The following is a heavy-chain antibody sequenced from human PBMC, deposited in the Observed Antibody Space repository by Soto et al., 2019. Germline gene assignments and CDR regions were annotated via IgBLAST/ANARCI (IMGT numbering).Heavy chain of an antibody. Sequence: QVQLVESGGGVVQPGKSLRLSCAASGFTFSSYAMHWARQAPGKGLEWVTVISIRGGDEYYAESVRGRFNISRDDSKNTLYLQMDSLRVEDTAVYYCARCTIVARPHLDYLGQVTLVTVSS. J-gene: IGHJ4*02. D-gene: IGHD6-6*01. CDR3: ARCTIVARPHLDY. CDR1: GFTFSSYA. CDR2: ISIRGGDE. V-gene: IGHV3-30*03.